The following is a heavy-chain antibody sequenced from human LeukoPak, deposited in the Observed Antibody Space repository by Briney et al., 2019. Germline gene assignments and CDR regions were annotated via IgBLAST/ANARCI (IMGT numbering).Heavy chain of an antibody. CDR2: ISYDGSNK. J-gene: IGHJ4*02. CDR1: GFTFSSYG. D-gene: IGHD2-15*01. Sequence: GGSLRLSCAASGFTFSSYGMHWVRQAPGKGLEWVAVISYDGSNKYYADSVKGRFTISRDNSKNTLYLQMNSLRAEDTAVYYCAKGWLQVVAAYLDYWGQGTLVTVSS. V-gene: IGHV3-30*18. CDR3: AKGWLQVVAAYLDY.